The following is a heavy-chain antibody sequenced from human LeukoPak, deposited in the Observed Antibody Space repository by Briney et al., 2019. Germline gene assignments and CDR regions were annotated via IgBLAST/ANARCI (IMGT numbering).Heavy chain of an antibody. Sequence: PGGSLRLSCAAPGFTFSSYAMSWVRQAPGKGLEWVSAISGSGGSTYYADSVKGRFTISRDNSKNTLYLQMNSLRAEDTAVYYCAKHYYDSSDYYYWGQGTLVTVSS. V-gene: IGHV3-23*01. CDR2: ISGSGGST. J-gene: IGHJ4*02. D-gene: IGHD3-22*01. CDR1: GFTFSSYA. CDR3: AKHYYDSSDYYY.